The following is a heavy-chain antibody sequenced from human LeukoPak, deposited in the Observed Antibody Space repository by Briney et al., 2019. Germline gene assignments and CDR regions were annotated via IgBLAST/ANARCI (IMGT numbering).Heavy chain of an antibody. CDR2: IIPIFGTA. CDR1: GGTFSSYA. CDR3: AREYYYDSSGYYYYFDY. Sequence: ASVKVSCKASGGTFSSYAISWVRQAPGQGLEWMRGIIPIFGTANYAQKFQGRVTITADESTSTAYMELSSLRSEDTAVYYCAREYYYDSSGYYYYFDYWGQGTLVTVSS. D-gene: IGHD3-22*01. J-gene: IGHJ4*02. V-gene: IGHV1-69*13.